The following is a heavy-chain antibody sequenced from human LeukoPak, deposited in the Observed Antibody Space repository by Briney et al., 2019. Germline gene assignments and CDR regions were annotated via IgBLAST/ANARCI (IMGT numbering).Heavy chain of an antibody. CDR3: ARERCSRCCFDY. CDR1: GDAISSYY. D-gene: IGHD6-13*01. CDR2: IYYSGST. Sequence: PSETLSLTCTVSGDAISSYYWSWMRQPPGKGLEWIGYIYYSGSTNYNPSLQSRVTISVDTSKNQFSLKLSSVTAADTAVYYCARERCSRCCFDYWGQGTLVTVSS. J-gene: IGHJ4*02. V-gene: IGHV4-59*01.